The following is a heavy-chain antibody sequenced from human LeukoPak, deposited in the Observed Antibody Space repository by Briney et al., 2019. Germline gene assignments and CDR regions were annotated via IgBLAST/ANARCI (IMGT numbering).Heavy chain of an antibody. V-gene: IGHV3-23*01. Sequence: GGSLRLSCAASGFTFSTYAMMWVRQIPGKGLEWVSAITAGSGSALYADSVKGRFTISRDDSKHTLFLQMNSLRAEDTAVYYCARDPNGDYIGAFDMWGPGTMVTVSS. CDR1: GFTFSTYA. CDR2: ITAGSGSA. CDR3: ARDPNGDYIGAFDM. D-gene: IGHD4-17*01. J-gene: IGHJ3*02.